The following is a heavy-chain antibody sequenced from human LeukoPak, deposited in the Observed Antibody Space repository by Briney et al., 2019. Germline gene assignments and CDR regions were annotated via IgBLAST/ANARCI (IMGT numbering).Heavy chain of an antibody. J-gene: IGHJ3*02. Sequence: SVKVSCKASGGTFSSYAISWVRQAPGQGLEWMGRIIPIFGTASYAQKFQGRVTITTDESTSTAYMELSSLRSEDTAVYYCARAHYYDSSGYYHDALDIWGQGTMVTVSS. CDR3: ARAHYYDSSGYYHDALDI. D-gene: IGHD3-22*01. V-gene: IGHV1-69*05. CDR1: GGTFSSYA. CDR2: IIPIFGTA.